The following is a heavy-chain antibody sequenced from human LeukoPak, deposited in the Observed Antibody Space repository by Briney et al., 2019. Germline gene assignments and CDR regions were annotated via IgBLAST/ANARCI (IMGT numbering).Heavy chain of an antibody. Sequence: SETLSLTCAVSGGSISSSNWWSWVRQSPGKGLEWIGEIHHSGSTNYNPSLKSRVTVLVDKSKNQFSLKLTSVTAADTAVYYCAREQLSITSYGMDVWGQGTTVTVSS. V-gene: IGHV4-4*02. CDR3: AREQLSITSYGMDV. J-gene: IGHJ6*02. CDR2: IHHSGST. CDR1: GGSISSSNW. D-gene: IGHD3-10*01.